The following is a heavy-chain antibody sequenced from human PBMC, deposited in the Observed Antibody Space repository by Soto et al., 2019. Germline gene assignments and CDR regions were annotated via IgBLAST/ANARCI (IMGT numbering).Heavy chain of an antibody. CDR3: ARWGKWKVADN. J-gene: IGHJ4*02. Sequence: QVQLVESGGGVVQPGRSLRLSCAASGFTFSSHGMHWVRQAPDKGLEWVAVIWYDGSNKYYADPVKGRFTISRDNSKNMLYLEMNSLRAEDTAVYYCARWGKWKVADNWGQGTLVTVSS. D-gene: IGHD3-16*01. CDR2: IWYDGSNK. V-gene: IGHV3-33*01. CDR1: GFTFSSHG.